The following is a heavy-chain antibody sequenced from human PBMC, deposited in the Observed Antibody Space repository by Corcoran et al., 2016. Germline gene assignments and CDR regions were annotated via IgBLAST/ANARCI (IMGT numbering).Heavy chain of an antibody. CDR3: ARHGRDTAMVRYWYFDL. J-gene: IGHJ2*01. CDR2: FDPSDSYT. Sequence: EVQLVQSGAEVKKPGESLRISCKGSGYSFTSYWISWVRQMPGKGLEWMGRFDPSDSYTNYSPSFQGHVPISADKSISTAYLQWSSLKDSDTAIDYCARHGRDTAMVRYWYFDLWGRGTLVTVSS. V-gene: IGHV5-10-1*03. CDR1: GYSFTSYW. D-gene: IGHD5-18*01.